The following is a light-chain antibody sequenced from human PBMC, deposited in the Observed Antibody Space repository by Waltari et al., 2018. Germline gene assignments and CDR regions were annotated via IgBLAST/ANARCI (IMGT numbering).Light chain of an antibody. J-gene: IGLJ1*01. CDR1: YSDVGRYNY. CDR2: DVS. CDR3: CSYTDRSTYV. V-gene: IGLV2-14*03. Sequence: QSALTQPASVPGSLGQSITISCTGTYSDVGRYNYVSWYQQHPGKAPKLVIFDVSNRPSGVSNCCSGSKSGNTASLSISGLQAEDEADYYCCSYTDRSTYVFGTGTKVTVL.